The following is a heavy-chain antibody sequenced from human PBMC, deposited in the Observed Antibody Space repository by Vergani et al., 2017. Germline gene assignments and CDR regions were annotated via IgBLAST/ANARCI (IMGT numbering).Heavy chain of an antibody. D-gene: IGHD3-3*01. CDR3: ARKTISGFDL. CDR2: ISSSSSTI. Sequence: EVQLVESGGDLVQPGGSLRLSCAASGFTFSNYWMSWVRQAPGKGLEWVSYISSSSSTIYYADSVKGRFTISRDNAKNSLYLQMNSLRAEDTAVYYCARKTISGFDLWGRGTLVTVSS. V-gene: IGHV3-48*01. J-gene: IGHJ2*01. CDR1: GFTFSNYW.